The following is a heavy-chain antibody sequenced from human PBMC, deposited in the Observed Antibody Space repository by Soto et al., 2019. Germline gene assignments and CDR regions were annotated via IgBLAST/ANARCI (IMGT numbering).Heavy chain of an antibody. J-gene: IGHJ5*02. CDR1: GASIGSGGW. CDR3: ARHEGWTGPDQ. D-gene: IGHD2-8*02. V-gene: IGHV4-4*02. CDR2: IFHDGNT. Sequence: QVHLQESGPGLVKPSETLSLTCAVSGASIGSGGWWSWARQPPGKGLEWIAEIFHDGNTNNSPSLKSRVTISVDKSQNQFSLNVYSVTAADTAVYYCARHEGWTGPDQWGQGTLVTVSS.